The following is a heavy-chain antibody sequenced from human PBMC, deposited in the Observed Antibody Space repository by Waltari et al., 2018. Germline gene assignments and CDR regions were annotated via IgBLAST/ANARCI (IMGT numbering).Heavy chain of an antibody. J-gene: IGHJ3*02. CDR2: INHSGST. CDR3: ASPSLFEAFDI. V-gene: IGHV4-34*01. D-gene: IGHD3-10*02. Sequence: QVQLQQWGAGLLKPSETLSFTCAVYGGSFSGYYWSWIRQPPGKGLEWIGEINHSGSTNYNPSLKSRVTISVDTSKNQFSLKLSSVTAADTAVYYCASPSLFEAFDIWGQGTMVTVSS. CDR1: GGSFSGYY.